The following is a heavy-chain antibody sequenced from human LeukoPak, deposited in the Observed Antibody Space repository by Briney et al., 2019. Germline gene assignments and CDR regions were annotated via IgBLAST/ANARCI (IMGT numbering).Heavy chain of an antibody. Sequence: GGSLRLSCAASGFTFSSYGMHWVRQAPGKGLEWVAVIWYDGSNKYYADSVKGRFTISRDNSKNTLYLQMNSLRAEDTAAYYCAKLGVGSTDYFDYWGQGTLVTVSS. V-gene: IGHV3-33*06. D-gene: IGHD1-26*01. CDR1: GFTFSSYG. CDR3: AKLGVGSTDYFDY. J-gene: IGHJ4*02. CDR2: IWYDGSNK.